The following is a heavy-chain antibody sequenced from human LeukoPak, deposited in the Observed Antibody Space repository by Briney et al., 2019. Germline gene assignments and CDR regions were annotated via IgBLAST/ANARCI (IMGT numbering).Heavy chain of an antibody. V-gene: IGHV1-18*04. CDR2: ISAYNGNT. CDR3: ARDPVLGGSYPYY. Sequence: ASVKVSCKASGSTFTRYYIHWVRQAPGRGLEGMGWISAYNGNTNYAQKLQGRVTMTTDTSTSTAYMELRSLRSDDTAVYYCARDPVLGGSYPYYWGQGTLVTVSS. D-gene: IGHD1-26*01. CDR1: GSTFTRYY. J-gene: IGHJ4*02.